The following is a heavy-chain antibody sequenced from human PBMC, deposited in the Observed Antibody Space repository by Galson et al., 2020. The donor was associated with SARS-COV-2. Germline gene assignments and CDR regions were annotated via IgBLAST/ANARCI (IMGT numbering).Heavy chain of an antibody. CDR2: IFHSGYT. CDR3: SRIIVTAYYFSYMDV. D-gene: IGHD2-21*02. Sequence: SETLSLTCAVSGGSIGSSAWWGWVRQPPGKGLEWIGEIFHSGYTNYNPSLKSRVTMSLDTSKNQFSLKLSSVTAADTALYYCSRIIVTAYYFSYMDVWGKGTTVTVSS. V-gene: IGHV4-4*02. CDR1: GGSIGSSAW. J-gene: IGHJ6*03.